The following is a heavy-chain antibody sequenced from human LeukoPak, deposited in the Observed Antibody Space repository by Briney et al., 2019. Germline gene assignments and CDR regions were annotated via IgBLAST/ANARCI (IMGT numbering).Heavy chain of an antibody. CDR1: GFTFDDYG. CDR3: AKDLGGSYDLWHY. D-gene: IGHD1-26*01. V-gene: IGHV3-20*04. CDR2: INWNGGIT. J-gene: IGHJ4*02. Sequence: GGSLRLSCAASGFTFDDYGMSWVRQAPGKGLEWISGINWNGGITGYADSVKGRFTISRDNSRNTLYLQMNSLRAEDTAVYYCAKDLGGSYDLWHYWGQGTLVTVSS.